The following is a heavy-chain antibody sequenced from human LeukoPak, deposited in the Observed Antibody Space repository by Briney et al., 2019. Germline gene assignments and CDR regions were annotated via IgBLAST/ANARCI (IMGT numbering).Heavy chain of an antibody. Sequence: SETLSLTCAVYGGSFYGGSFSGYYWSWIRQPPGKGLEWIGEIYHSGSTNYNPSLKSRVTISVDKSKNQFSLKLSSVTAADTAVYYCARSSYGLDYWGQGTLVTVSS. J-gene: IGHJ4*02. D-gene: IGHD5-18*01. CDR2: IYHSGST. CDR1: GGSFSGYY. CDR3: ARSSYGLDY. V-gene: IGHV4-34*01.